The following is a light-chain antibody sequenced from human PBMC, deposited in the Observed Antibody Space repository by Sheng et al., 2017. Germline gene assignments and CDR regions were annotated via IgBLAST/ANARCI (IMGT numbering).Light chain of an antibody. CDR1: QGINTY. V-gene: IGKV1-33*01. Sequence: DIQMTQSPSSLSASVGDRVIITCRASQGINTYLNWYQQKPGKAPRLLIYDASTVETGVPSRFSGSGSGTDFTLTIRFLQPEDIATYYCQQYQNVPPTFGEGTKVDFK. J-gene: IGKJ4*01. CDR2: DAS. CDR3: QQYQNVPPT.